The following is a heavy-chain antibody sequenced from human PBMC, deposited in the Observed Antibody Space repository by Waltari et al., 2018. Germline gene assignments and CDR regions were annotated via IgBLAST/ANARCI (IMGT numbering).Heavy chain of an antibody. Sequence: EVQLVESGGGLVQPGGSLRHSCAASGFTFSSYAMSWVRQAPGKGLEWVSAMRGSVGSTYYADSVKGRFTISRDNSKNTLYLQMNSLRAEDTAVYYCARSIVVVSEGDYWGQGTLVTVSS. D-gene: IGHD2-2*01. V-gene: IGHV3-23*04. CDR3: ARSIVVVSEGDY. CDR2: MRGSVGST. J-gene: IGHJ4*02. CDR1: GFTFSSYA.